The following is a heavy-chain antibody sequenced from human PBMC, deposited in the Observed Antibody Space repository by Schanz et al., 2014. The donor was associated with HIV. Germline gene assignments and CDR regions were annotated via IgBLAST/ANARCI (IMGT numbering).Heavy chain of an antibody. Sequence: QVQLVQSGAEVKKPGASVKVSCKASGDTFSGYFMHWVRQAPGQGHEWMGWINPNSGGTKYAQKFQGRVTMTRDTSISTAYMELSRLRSDDTAVYFCARVSGEDYYGMDVWGQGTTVTVSS. V-gene: IGHV1-2*02. CDR1: GDTFSGYF. J-gene: IGHJ6*02. CDR3: ARVSGEDYYGMDV. CDR2: INPNSGGT. D-gene: IGHD3-10*01.